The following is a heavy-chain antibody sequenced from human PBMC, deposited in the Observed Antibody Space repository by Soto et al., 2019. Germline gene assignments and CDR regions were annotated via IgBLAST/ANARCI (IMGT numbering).Heavy chain of an antibody. D-gene: IGHD2-2*01. CDR3: ARTYCIRTSCYAGWQPSIY. V-gene: IGHV1-3*01. Sequence: SSVKVSCKASGYTFTSYAMHWVRQAPGQRLEWMGWINAGNGNTKYSQKFQGRVTITRDTSASTAYMELSSLRSEDTAVYYCARTYCIRTSCYAGWQPSIYWGQGTLVTV. CDR2: INAGNGNT. J-gene: IGHJ1*01. CDR1: GYTFTSYA.